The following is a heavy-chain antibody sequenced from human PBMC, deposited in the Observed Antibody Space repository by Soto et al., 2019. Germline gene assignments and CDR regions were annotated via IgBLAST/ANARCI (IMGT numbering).Heavy chain of an antibody. J-gene: IGHJ5*02. CDR2: IFHDGNT. V-gene: IGHV4-4*02. CDR3: ARHEGWTGPDQ. Sequence: QVHLQESGPGLVKPSETLSLTCAVSGASIGSGGWWSWVRQRPGKGLEWIAEIFHDGNTNYSPSLKSRVTISVDKSQNPFSLNVYSVTYAATAVYYCARHEGWTGPDQWGQGTLVTVSS. CDR1: GASIGSGGW. D-gene: IGHD2-8*02.